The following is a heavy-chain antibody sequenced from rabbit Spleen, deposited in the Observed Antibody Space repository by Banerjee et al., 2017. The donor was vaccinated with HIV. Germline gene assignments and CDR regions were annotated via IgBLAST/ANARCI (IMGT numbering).Heavy chain of an antibody. CDR3: ARDSGSSFSSYGMDL. CDR2: MDTGSSGFT. CDR1: GVSFSSNNY. D-gene: IGHD8-1*01. V-gene: IGHV1S40*01. J-gene: IGHJ6*01. Sequence: QSLEESGGDLVKPGASLTLTCTASGVSFSSNNYMCWVRQAPGKGLELIACMDTGSSGFTYFASWAKGRFTISKTSSTTVTLQMTSLTAADTATYFCARDSGSSFSSYGMDLWGPGTLVTVS.